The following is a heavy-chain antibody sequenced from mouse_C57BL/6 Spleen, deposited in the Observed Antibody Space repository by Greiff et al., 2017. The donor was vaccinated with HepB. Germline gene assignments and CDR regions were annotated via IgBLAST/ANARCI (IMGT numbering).Heavy chain of an antibody. J-gene: IGHJ2*01. Sequence: QVQLQQPGAELVRPGTSVKLSCKASGYTFTSYWMHSVKQRPGQGLEWIGVIDPSDSYTNYNQKFKGKATLTVDTSSSTAYMQLSSLTSEDSAVYYCARSTYFDYWGQGTTLTVSS. CDR3: ARSTYFDY. CDR2: IDPSDSYT. CDR1: GYTFTSYW. V-gene: IGHV1-59*01.